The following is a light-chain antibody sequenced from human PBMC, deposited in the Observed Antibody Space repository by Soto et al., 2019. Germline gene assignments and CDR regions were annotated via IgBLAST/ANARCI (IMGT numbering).Light chain of an antibody. J-gene: IGKJ4*01. CDR3: QHYDTLPV. CDR1: QSVSTTY. CDR2: DAS. V-gene: IGKV3-20*01. Sequence: EIVLTQSPGTLALSPGERATFFCRASQSVSTTYLAWYQQKPGRAPGLLIYDASNRATGIPDRFSGSGSGTDFTLTIRRLEHEDFAVYYCQHYDTLPVFGGGPKVEIK.